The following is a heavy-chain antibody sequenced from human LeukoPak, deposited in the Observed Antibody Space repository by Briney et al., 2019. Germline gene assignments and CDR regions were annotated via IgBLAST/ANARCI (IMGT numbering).Heavy chain of an antibody. D-gene: IGHD2-21*02. V-gene: IGHV1-69*04. CDR1: GGTFSSYA. CDR2: IIPILGIA. Sequence: SVKVSCKASGGTFSSYAISWVRQAPGQGLEWMGRIIPILGIANYAQKFQGRVTITADKSTSTAYMELSSLRSEDTAVYYCARVPSRRDICGGDCYSDYWGQGTLVTVSS. J-gene: IGHJ4*02. CDR3: ARVPSRRDICGGDCYSDY.